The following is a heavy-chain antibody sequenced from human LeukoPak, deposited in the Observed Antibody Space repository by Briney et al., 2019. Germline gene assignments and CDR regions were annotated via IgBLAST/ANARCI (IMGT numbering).Heavy chain of an antibody. CDR2: INWNGGST. Sequence: GGSLRLSCAASGFTFDDYGMSWVRQAPGKGLEWVSGINWNGGSTGYADSVKGRFTISRDNAKNSLYLQMNSLRAEDTAIYYCAKNGDRGAYCSGGTCYPYYYYYMDVWGKGTTVTISS. CDR1: GFTFDDYG. CDR3: AKNGDRGAYCSGGTCYPYYYYYMDV. V-gene: IGHV3-20*04. D-gene: IGHD2-15*01. J-gene: IGHJ6*03.